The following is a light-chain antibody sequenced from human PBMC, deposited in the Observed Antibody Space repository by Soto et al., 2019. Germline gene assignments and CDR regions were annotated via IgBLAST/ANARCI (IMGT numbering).Light chain of an antibody. J-gene: IGKJ3*01. CDR3: QQLNSYPLI. V-gene: IGKV1-9*01. CDR2: IAS. Sequence: DIQLTQSLAFLYASVGDRVSITCRASQGINNYLAWYQQKPGTAPKLLIYIASTLQSGVPSRFSGSVSGTELTLTIDSLQPDDFAPYFCQQLNSYPLIFGPGTKVDVK. CDR1: QGINNY.